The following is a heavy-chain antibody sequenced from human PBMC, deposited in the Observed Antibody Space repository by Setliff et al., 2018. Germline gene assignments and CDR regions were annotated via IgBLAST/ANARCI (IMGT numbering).Heavy chain of an antibody. CDR1: GFTFSSYG. CDR3: VRDSSADYYDNDYIKY. CDR2: IRHDESDI. D-gene: IGHD2-21*02. Sequence: GGSLRLSCAASGFTFSSYGMHWVRQAPGKGLEWVAFIRHDESDIYYTNSVKGRFTVSRDNSKNTLYLQMNILRPEDTALYYCVRDSSADYYDNDYIKYWGQGALVTVSS. V-gene: IGHV3-30*02. J-gene: IGHJ1*01.